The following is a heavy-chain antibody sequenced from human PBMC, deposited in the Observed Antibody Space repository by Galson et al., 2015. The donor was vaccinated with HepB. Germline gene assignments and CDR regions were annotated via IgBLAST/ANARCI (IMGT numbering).Heavy chain of an antibody. CDR2: INSDGSST. D-gene: IGHD1-26*01. CDR3: AREGGGSPSGYYYYYGMDV. J-gene: IGHJ6*02. CDR1: GFTFSSYW. Sequence: SLRLSCAASGFTFSSYWMHWVRQAPGKGLVWVSRINSDGSSTSYADSVKGRFTISRDNAKNTLYLQMNSLRAEDTAVYYCAREGGGSPSGYYYYYGMDVWGQGTTVTVSS. V-gene: IGHV3-74*01.